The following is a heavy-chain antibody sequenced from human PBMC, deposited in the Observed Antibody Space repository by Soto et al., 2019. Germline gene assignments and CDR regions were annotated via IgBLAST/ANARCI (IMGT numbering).Heavy chain of an antibody. J-gene: IGHJ4*01. Sequence: PGGSLRVSCAASGFTFSSYGMSWVRQAPGKGLKWVSAISGSGGSTYYADSVKGRFTISRDNSKNTVYLQMNSLRAEDTAVYYCAKDVLAGSWYGFDYWGHGTLVTVSS. CDR2: ISGSGGST. CDR3: AKDVLAGSWYGFDY. D-gene: IGHD6-13*01. V-gene: IGHV3-23*01. CDR1: GFTFSSYG.